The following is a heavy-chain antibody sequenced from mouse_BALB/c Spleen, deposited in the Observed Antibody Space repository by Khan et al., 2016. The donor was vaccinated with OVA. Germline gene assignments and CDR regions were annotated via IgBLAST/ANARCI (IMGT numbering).Heavy chain of an antibody. CDR2: IYPGDGNT. CDR1: GYAFSNYL. V-gene: IGHV1-80*01. CDR3: ARSGYDYFAY. J-gene: IGHJ3*01. D-gene: IGHD2-14*01. Sequence: QVQLKESGAELVRPGSSVKISCKASGYAFSNYLMNWVKQGPGQGLEWIGQIYPGDGNTNYNGKFKDKATLTADNSSTTAYMQLSSLTSEDSAVYFCARSGYDYFAYWGQGTLGTVSA.